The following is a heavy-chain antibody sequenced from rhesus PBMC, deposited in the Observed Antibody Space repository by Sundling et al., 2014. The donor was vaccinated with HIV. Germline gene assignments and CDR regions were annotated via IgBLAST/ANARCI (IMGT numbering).Heavy chain of an antibody. Sequence: VRQAPGKGLEWVSGITYTGGSTYYADSVKGRFTISRENAENTLYLQMDSLRAADTAVYYCARDGIWTGYYTYTSLEYWGQGVLVTVSS. CDR3: ARDGIWTGYYTYTSLEY. V-gene: IGHV3-178*01. D-gene: IGHD3-3*01. J-gene: IGHJ4*01. CDR2: ITYTGGST.